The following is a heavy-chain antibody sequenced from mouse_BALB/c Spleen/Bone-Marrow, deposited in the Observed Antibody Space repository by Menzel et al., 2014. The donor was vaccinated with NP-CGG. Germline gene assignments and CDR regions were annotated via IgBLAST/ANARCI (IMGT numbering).Heavy chain of an antibody. V-gene: IGHV1S29*02. J-gene: IGHJ4*01. Sequence: VQLQQSGPELVKPGASVKISCKASGYTFTDYNMHWVKQSHGKSLEWIGYIYPYNGGTGYNQKFKSKATLAVDNSSSTAYMGIRSLTSEDSAVYYCTRREYGNYGYAMDYWGQGTSVTVSS. CDR3: TRREYGNYGYAMDY. CDR2: IYPYNGGT. CDR1: GYTFTDYN. D-gene: IGHD2-10*02.